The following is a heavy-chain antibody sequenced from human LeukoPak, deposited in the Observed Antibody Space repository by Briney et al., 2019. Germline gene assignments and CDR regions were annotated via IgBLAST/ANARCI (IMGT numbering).Heavy chain of an antibody. D-gene: IGHD6-6*01. V-gene: IGHV1-8*01. J-gene: IGHJ5*02. CDR2: MNPNSGNT. CDR1: GYTLTRYD. Sequence: ASVKVSCKASGYTLTRYDINWARQATGQGLEWMGWMNPNSGNTGYAQKFQGRVTTTRTTSISTPYMELSSLRAEDAAVYYCARGQASSSSSYWFDPWGQGTLVTVSS. CDR3: ARGQASSSSSYWFDP.